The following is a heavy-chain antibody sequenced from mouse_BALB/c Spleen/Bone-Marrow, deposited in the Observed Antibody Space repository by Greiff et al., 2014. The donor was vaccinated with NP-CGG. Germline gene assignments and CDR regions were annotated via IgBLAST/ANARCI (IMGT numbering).Heavy chain of an antibody. CDR2: ISYDGSN. CDR3: ASAYYYGRAWFAY. D-gene: IGHD1-1*01. V-gene: IGHV3-6*02. J-gene: IGHJ3*01. Sequence: VQLKQSGPGLVKPSQSLSLTCSVTGYSITSGYYWNWIRQFPGNKLEWMGYISYDGSNNYNPSLKNRISITRDTPKNQFFLKLNSVTTEDTATYYCASAYYYGRAWFAYWGQGTLVTVSA. CDR1: GYSITSGYY.